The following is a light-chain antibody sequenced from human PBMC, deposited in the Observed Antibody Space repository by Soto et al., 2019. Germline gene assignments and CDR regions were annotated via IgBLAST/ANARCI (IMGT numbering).Light chain of an antibody. J-gene: IGKJ1*01. V-gene: IGKV1-5*03. CDR1: QSVNKW. Sequence: DIYVTQSPSTLSASVGDRVTITCRASQSVNKWLAWYQQKPGKAPKLLIYEVSNLESGVPSRFSGGGSGTEFTLTISSLQLDDFATYYCQQYYRSKMFGQGTKVAIK. CDR2: EVS. CDR3: QQYYRSKM.